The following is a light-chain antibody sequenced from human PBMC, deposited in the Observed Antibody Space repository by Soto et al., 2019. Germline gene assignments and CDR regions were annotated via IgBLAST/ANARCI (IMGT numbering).Light chain of an antibody. Sequence: IQLTQSPSSLSASVGDRVTITCRASQGVRSYLAWFQQRPGKAPKLLIFGASTLQNGVPARFSGGGFGTEFTLTISSLQPDDFATYYCQHYNSYSTFGQGTRLEIK. J-gene: IGKJ5*01. CDR3: QHYNSYST. CDR2: GAS. V-gene: IGKV1-9*01. CDR1: QGVRSY.